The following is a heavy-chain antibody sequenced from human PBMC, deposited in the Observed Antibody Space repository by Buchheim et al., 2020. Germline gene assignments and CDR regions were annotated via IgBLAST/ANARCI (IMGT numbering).Heavy chain of an antibody. Sequence: QVQLVESGGGVVQPGRSLRLSCAASGFTFSSYAMHWVRQAPGKGLEWVAVISYDGSNKYYADSVKGRFTISRDNSKNTLYLQMNSLRAEDTAVYYCARVCSPGHSSSFCLDYWGQGTL. J-gene: IGHJ4*02. CDR3: ARVCSPGHSSSFCLDY. CDR1: GFTFSSYA. CDR2: ISYDGSNK. V-gene: IGHV3-30-3*01. D-gene: IGHD6-6*01.